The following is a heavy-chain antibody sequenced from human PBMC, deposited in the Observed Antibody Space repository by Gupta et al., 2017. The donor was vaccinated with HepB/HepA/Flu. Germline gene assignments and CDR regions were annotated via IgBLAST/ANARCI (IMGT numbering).Heavy chain of an antibody. Sequence: QVQLQQWGAGLLKPSETLSLTCAVYGGSFSGYYWSWIRQPPGKGLEWIGEINHSGSTNYNPSLKSRVTISVDTSKNQFSLKLSSVTAADTAVYYCASLRITMITGAFDIWGQGTMVTVSS. CDR2: INHSGST. V-gene: IGHV4-34*01. CDR3: ASLRITMITGAFDI. J-gene: IGHJ3*02. D-gene: IGHD3-22*01. CDR1: GGSFSGYY.